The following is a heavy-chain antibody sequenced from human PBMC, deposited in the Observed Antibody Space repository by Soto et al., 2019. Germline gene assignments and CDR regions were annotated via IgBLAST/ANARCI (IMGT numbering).Heavy chain of an antibody. D-gene: IGHD1-26*01. V-gene: IGHV4-59*01. CDR2: IYYSGST. CDR3: ARVSIGVGATKVFDY. J-gene: IGHJ4*02. CDR1: GGSSSSYY. Sequence: SETLSLTCTVSGGSSSSYYWSWIRQPPGKGLEWIGYIYYSGSTNYNPSLKSRVTISVDTSKNQFSLRLSSVTAADTAVYYCARVSIGVGATKVFDYWGQGTLVTVSS.